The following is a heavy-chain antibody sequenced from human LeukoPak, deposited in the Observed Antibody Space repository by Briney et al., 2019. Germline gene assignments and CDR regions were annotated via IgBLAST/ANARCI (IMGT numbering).Heavy chain of an antibody. CDR2: IYYSGST. CDR3: ARDLLVLVYDFWSGYYGGSLTDY. CDR1: GGSISSYY. J-gene: IGHJ4*02. Sequence: SETLSLTCTVSGGSISSYYWSWIRQHPGKGLEWIGYIYYSGSTYYNPSLKSRVTISVDTSKNQFSLKLSSVTAADTAVYYCARDLLVLVYDFWSGYYGGSLTDYWGQGTLVTVSS. V-gene: IGHV4-59*06. D-gene: IGHD3-3*01.